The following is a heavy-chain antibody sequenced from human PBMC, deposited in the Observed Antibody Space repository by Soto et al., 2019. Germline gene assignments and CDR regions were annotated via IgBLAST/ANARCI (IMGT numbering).Heavy chain of an antibody. CDR1: GFTFGSYA. J-gene: IGHJ4*02. V-gene: IGHV3-30-3*01. CDR2: ISYDGSNK. D-gene: IGHD3-3*01. CDR3: ARDRGHFYDFWRGYYDDAVPDY. Sequence: PGGSLRLSCAASGFTFGSYAMHWVRQAPGKGLEWVAVISYDGSNKYYADSVKGRFTISRDNSKNTLYLQMNSLRAEDTAVYYCARDRGHFYDFWRGYYDDAVPDYWGQGTLVTVSS.